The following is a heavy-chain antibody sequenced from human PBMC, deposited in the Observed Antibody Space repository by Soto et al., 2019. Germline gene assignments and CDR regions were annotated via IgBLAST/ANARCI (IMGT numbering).Heavy chain of an antibody. CDR2: ISGSGGST. D-gene: IGHD4-17*01. J-gene: IGHJ4*02. V-gene: IGHV3-23*01. Sequence: GLEWVSAISGSGGSTYYADSVKGRFTISRDNSKNTLYLQMNSLRAEDTAVYYCAKSPRLHTVGRYYFDYWGQGTLVTVSS. CDR3: AKSPRLHTVGRYYFDY.